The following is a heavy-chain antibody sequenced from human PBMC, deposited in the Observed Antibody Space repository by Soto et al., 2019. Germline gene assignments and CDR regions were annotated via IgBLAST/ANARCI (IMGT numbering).Heavy chain of an antibody. Sequence: SVKVSCKASGGSFSSLVISWLRQAPGQGPEWMGGINPMLGVANFAQKFQDRVTITADESTTTAYMGLSSLRSEDTAVYYCARGPAKFDPWGQGTLVTVSS. CDR3: ARGPAKFDP. V-gene: IGHV1-69*10. D-gene: IGHD2-2*01. CDR1: GGSFSSLV. J-gene: IGHJ5*02. CDR2: INPMLGVA.